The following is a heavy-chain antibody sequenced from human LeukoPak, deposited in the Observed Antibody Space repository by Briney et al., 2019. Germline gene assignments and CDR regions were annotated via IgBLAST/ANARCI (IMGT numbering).Heavy chain of an antibody. CDR3: ARLPDYGGNRDAFDI. Sequence: GESLKISCKGSGYSFTSYWIGWVRQMPGKGLEWMGIIYPGDSDTRYSLSFQGQVTISADKSISTAYLQWSSLKASDTAMYYCARLPDYGGNRDAFDIWGQGTMVTVSS. V-gene: IGHV5-51*01. D-gene: IGHD4-23*01. CDR2: IYPGDSDT. J-gene: IGHJ3*02. CDR1: GYSFTSYW.